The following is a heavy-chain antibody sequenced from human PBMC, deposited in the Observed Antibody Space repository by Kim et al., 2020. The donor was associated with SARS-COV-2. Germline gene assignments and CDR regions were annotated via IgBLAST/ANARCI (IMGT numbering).Heavy chain of an antibody. CDR3: ARDRRTGFPRGVNWFDP. V-gene: IGHV3-53*05. J-gene: IGHJ5*02. D-gene: IGHD3-9*01. CDR2: IYSGGTT. CDR1: GFNVSYNH. Sequence: GGSLTLSCAASGFNVSYNHMNWVRQAPGKGLEWVSVIYSGGTTTYADSVRGRFTISRDNSKNTVWLQMSSLRPEDTAVYYCARDRRTGFPRGVNWFDPWG.